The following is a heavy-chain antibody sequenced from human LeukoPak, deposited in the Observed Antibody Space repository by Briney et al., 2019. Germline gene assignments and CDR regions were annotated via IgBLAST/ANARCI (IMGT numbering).Heavy chain of an antibody. V-gene: IGHV3-7*01. CDR3: ARDIFSWRSSSWDTRFDY. CDR2: IKHAGSEE. Sequence: PGGSLRLSCTASGFTFSTYWMSWVRQAPGKGLEWVANIKHAGSEEYYVDSVKGRFTISRDNAKNSLYLQMNSLRAEDTAVYYCARDIFSWRSSSWDTRFDYWGQGTLVTVSS. D-gene: IGHD6-13*01. J-gene: IGHJ4*02. CDR1: GFTFSTYW.